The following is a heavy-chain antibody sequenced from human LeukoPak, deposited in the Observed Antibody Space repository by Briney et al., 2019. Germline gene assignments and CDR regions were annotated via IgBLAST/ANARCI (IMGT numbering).Heavy chain of an antibody. Sequence: SETLSLTCAVSGGSISSGGYSWSWIRQPPGKGGEWIGYIYHSGSTYYNPSLKSRVTISVDRSKYQFSLKLSSVTAADTAVYYCARALGYCSGGSCYSGGMDVWGKGTTVTVSS. CDR1: GGSISSGGYS. V-gene: IGHV4-30-2*01. CDR3: ARALGYCSGGSCYSGGMDV. CDR2: IYHSGST. D-gene: IGHD2-15*01. J-gene: IGHJ6*04.